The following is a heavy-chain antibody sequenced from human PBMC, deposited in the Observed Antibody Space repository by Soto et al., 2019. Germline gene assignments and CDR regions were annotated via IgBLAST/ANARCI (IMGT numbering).Heavy chain of an antibody. CDR1: GFTFSSYA. CDR3: AREYRRGYSYGPDY. D-gene: IGHD5-18*01. J-gene: IGHJ4*02. Sequence: GGSLRLSCVTSGFTFSSYAMSWVRQAPGKGLEWVSAISGTGSDTFYADSVKGRLTISRDNSKNTVDLQMNSLRAEDTAVYYCAREYRRGYSYGPDYWGQGTLVTVSS. CDR2: ISGTGSDT. V-gene: IGHV3-23*01.